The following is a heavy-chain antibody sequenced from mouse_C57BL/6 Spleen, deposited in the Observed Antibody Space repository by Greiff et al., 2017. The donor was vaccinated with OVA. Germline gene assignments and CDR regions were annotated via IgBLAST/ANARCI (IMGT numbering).Heavy chain of an antibody. CDR3: ARSGYYDQAWFAY. J-gene: IGHJ3*01. CDR2: INPSNGGT. V-gene: IGHV1-53*01. D-gene: IGHD2-4*01. CDR1: GYTFTSYW. Sequence: QVQLKQPGTELVKPGASVKLSCKASGYTFTSYWMHWVKQRPGQGLEWIGNINPSNGGTNYNEKFKSKATLTVDKSSSTAYMQLSSLTSEDSAVYYCARSGYYDQAWFAYWGQGTLVTVSA.